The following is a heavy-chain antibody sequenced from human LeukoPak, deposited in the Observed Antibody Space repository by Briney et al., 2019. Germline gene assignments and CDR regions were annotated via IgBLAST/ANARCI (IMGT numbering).Heavy chain of an antibody. Sequence: GGSLRLSCAASGFTFSSYAMSWVRQVPDKGLEWVAVITYDGTDEYYADSVKGRFTISRDNSKDTLFLQMNNLRVEDTAVYYCVRQAQEDYWGQGTLVTVSS. CDR1: GFTFSSYA. CDR3: VRQAQEDY. V-gene: IGHV3-30*03. D-gene: IGHD2-15*01. CDR2: ITYDGTDE. J-gene: IGHJ4*02.